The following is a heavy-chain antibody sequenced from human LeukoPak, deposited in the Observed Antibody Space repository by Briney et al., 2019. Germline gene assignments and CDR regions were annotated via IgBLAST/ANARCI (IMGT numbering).Heavy chain of an antibody. CDR1: GGSISSSSYY. CDR3: ARHLPYSSSWQMNNWFDP. CDR2: IYYSGST. Sequence: SETLSLTCTVSGGSISSSSYYWGWIRQPPGKGLEWIGSIYYSGSTYYNPSLKSRVTISVDTSKNQFSLKLSSVTAADTAVYYCARHLPYSSSWQMNNWFDPWGQGTLVTVSS. V-gene: IGHV4-39*01. J-gene: IGHJ5*02. D-gene: IGHD6-13*01.